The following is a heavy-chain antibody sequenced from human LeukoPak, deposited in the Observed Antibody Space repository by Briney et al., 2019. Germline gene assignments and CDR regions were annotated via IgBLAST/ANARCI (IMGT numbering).Heavy chain of an antibody. CDR3: ARDHGVYDILTGYYLDY. J-gene: IGHJ4*02. CDR1: GFAFSIYA. V-gene: IGHV3-23*01. CDR2: ISSYGHSHST. Sequence: GGSLRLSCAASGFAFSIYAMSWVRQAPGKGLVWVSAISSYGHSHSTYYADSVKGRFTISRDNSKNTLYLQMNSLRAEDTAVYYCARDHGVYDILTGYYLDYWGQGTLVTVSS. D-gene: IGHD3-9*01.